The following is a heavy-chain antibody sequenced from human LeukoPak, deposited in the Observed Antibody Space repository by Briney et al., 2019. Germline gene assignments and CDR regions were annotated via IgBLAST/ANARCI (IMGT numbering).Heavy chain of an antibody. Sequence: PGGSLRLSCAASGFTFTSYEMNWLRQAPGKGLEWIAYISVTSSHIYYGESVKGRFSVSRDNAKNSVYLQMNNLRADDTAVYYCAGGLGRGDRNGRIFDSWGQGTLVTVSP. D-gene: IGHD5-18*01. V-gene: IGHV3-48*03. CDR3: AGGLGRGDRNGRIFDS. J-gene: IGHJ4*02. CDR2: ISVTSSHI. CDR1: GFTFTSYE.